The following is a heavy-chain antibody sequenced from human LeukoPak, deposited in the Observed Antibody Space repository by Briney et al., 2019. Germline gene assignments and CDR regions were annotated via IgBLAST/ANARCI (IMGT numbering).Heavy chain of an antibody. CDR2: ISGSGGST. D-gene: IGHD3-22*01. Sequence: GGSLRLSCAASEFTFSNHAMSWVRQAPGKGLEWVSGISGSGGSTYYADSVRGRFTISRDNSKNTVYLQMNSLRAEDTAVYYCAKRYYSDSSGYLGSLNYWGQGTLVTVSS. J-gene: IGHJ4*02. CDR3: AKRYYSDSSGYLGSLNY. V-gene: IGHV3-23*01. CDR1: EFTFSNHA.